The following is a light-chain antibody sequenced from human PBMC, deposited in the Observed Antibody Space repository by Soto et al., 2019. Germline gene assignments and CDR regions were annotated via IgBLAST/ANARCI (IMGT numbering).Light chain of an antibody. Sequence: DVVMTQSPYSLAVSLGERATINCKFSQSVLYSSNNKNYLAWYQQKPGQPPKLLIYWASTRESGVPDRFSGSGSGTDFTLTISSLQAEDVAVYYCQQYYSTPLTFGRGTKVDIK. V-gene: IGKV4-1*01. CDR3: QQYYSTPLT. CDR1: QSVLYSSNNKNY. J-gene: IGKJ4*01. CDR2: WAS.